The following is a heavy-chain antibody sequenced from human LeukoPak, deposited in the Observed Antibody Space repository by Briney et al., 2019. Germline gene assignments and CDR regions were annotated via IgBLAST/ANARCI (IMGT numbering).Heavy chain of an antibody. CDR1: GGTFSSYA. CDR2: IIPIFGTA. CDR3: AREDENSDDGWRLFDY. V-gene: IGHV1-69*13. D-gene: IGHD2-21*02. J-gene: IGHJ4*02. Sequence: GASVKVSCKASGGTFSSYAISWVRQAPGQGLEWMGGIIPIFGTANYAQKFQGRVTITADESTSTAYMELRSLRSDDTAVYYCAREDENSDDGWRLFDYWGQGTLVTVSS.